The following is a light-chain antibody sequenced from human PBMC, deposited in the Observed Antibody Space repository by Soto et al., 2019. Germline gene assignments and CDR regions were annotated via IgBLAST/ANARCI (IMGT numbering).Light chain of an antibody. V-gene: IGKV3-20*01. Sequence: IVLTQSPDTLSLSPGERATLSCRASQSVSRTYLAWYQQKPGQAPRLLIYDASNRATGFPDRFSGSGSGTDFTLTISRLEPEDFAVDYCQQYGTSPPTFGQGTKVDI. CDR3: QQYGTSPPT. J-gene: IGKJ1*01. CDR1: QSVSRTY. CDR2: DAS.